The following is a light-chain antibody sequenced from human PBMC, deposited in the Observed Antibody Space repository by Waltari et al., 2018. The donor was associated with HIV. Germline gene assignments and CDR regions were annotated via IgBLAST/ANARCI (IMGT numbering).Light chain of an antibody. V-gene: IGKV1-12*01. CDR3: QQADSVPWT. J-gene: IGKJ1*01. CDR1: QDIDSY. CDR2: LAS. Sequence: DIQMTQYPSSTSASVGDRVTITCRASQDIDSYLAWYQQKPGQAPKLLIYLASSLQSGVPSRFSGSGSGTDFTLTISSLQPEDFATYYCQQADSVPWTFGQGTKVEIK.